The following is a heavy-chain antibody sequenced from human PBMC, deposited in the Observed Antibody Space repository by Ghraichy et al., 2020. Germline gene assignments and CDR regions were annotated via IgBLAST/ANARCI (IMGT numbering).Heavy chain of an antibody. D-gene: IGHD2-15*01. CDR1: GFTFSSYS. CDR3: VRDGCSGRTCTFYN. CDR2: IGSGGSSS. V-gene: IGHV3-48*04. J-gene: IGHJ4*02. Sequence: GVLNISCAASGFTFSSYSMNWVRRAPGKGLEWVSYIGSGGSSSYYADSVKGRFTISRDNAKNSVYLDMKSLRAEDTALYYCVRDGCSGRTCTFYNWGQGALVTVSS.